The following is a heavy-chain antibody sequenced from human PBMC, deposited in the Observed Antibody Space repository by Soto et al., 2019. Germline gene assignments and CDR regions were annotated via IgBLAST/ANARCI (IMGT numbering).Heavy chain of an antibody. D-gene: IGHD3-3*01. CDR2: IPSSSTTS. CDR3: APEWLADY. CDR1: GFTFSAYA. J-gene: IGHJ4*02. Sequence: GGSLRLSCAASGFTFSAYAMTWVRQAPGKGLEWVSTIPSSSTTSYYADSVKGRFTISRDNSKKTLFLQMNSLRAEDTALYYCAPEWLADYWGQGTLVTVSS. V-gene: IGHV3-23*01.